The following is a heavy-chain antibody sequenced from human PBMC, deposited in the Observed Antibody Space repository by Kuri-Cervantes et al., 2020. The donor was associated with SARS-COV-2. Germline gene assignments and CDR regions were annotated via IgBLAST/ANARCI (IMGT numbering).Heavy chain of an antibody. CDR1: GGSISSYY. D-gene: IGHD3-10*01. Sequence: SETLSLTCTVSGGSISSYYWSWIRQPPGKGLEWIGYIYYSGSTNYNPSLKSRVTISVDTSKNQFSLKLSSVTAADTAVYYCASLNLSGEYKYYWGQGTLVTVSS. V-gene: IGHV4-59*01. CDR3: ASLNLSGEYKYY. CDR2: IYYSGST. J-gene: IGHJ4*02.